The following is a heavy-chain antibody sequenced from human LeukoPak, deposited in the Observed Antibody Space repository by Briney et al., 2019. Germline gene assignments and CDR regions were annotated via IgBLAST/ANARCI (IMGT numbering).Heavy chain of an antibody. CDR2: ISSSSSTI. J-gene: IGHJ4*02. D-gene: IGHD1-26*01. V-gene: IGHV3-48*04. CDR3: ARDRGGSYSAIDC. CDR1: GFTFSSYS. Sequence: GGSLRLSCAASGFTFSSYSMNWVRQAPGKGPEWVSFISSSSSTIYYADSVKGRFTISRDNAKNSLYLQMNSLRAEDTAVYYCARDRGGSYSAIDCWGQGTLVTVSS.